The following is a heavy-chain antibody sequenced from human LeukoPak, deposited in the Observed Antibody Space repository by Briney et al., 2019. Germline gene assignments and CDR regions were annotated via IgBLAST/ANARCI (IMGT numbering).Heavy chain of an antibody. CDR1: GYSSTNYW. D-gene: IGHD3-10*01. J-gene: IGHJ5*02. CDR2: IYPGDANT. V-gene: IGHV5-51*01. Sequence: GESLNFSCKCSGYSSTNYWIGGVRHTPRKGLEWMGIIYPGDANTSYRTRFQGLVTISAGKSISTAYLQWSSLKASDSAMYDCARQFSMIRGVNMLFDPWGQGTLVIVSA. CDR3: ARQFSMIRGVNMLFDP.